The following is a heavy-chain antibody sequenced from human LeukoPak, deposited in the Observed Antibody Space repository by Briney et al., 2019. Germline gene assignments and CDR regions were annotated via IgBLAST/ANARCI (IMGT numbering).Heavy chain of an antibody. J-gene: IGHJ4*02. D-gene: IGHD3-22*01. V-gene: IGHV3-7*01. CDR1: GFTFSSYW. CDR3: ATVGTYYDTSGYFSY. Sequence: GGSPRLSCAASGFTFSSYWMSWVRQAPGKGLEWVANINQDGSDKYFVDSVKGRFTISRDNAKNSLYLQMNSLIAEDTAVYFCATVGTYYDTSGYFSYWGQGTPVTVSS. CDR2: INQDGSDK.